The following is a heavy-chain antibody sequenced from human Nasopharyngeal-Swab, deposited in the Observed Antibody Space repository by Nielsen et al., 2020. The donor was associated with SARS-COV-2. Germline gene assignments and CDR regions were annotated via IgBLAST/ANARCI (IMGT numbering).Heavy chain of an antibody. CDR2: MNPNSGNT. D-gene: IGHD2-8*01. Sequence: WVRQAPGQGLEWMGWMNPNSGNTGYAQKFQGRVTMTRNTSISTAYMELSSLRSEDTAVYYCARDWTKFDPWGQGTLVTVSP. CDR3: ARDWTKFDP. V-gene: IGHV1-8*01. J-gene: IGHJ5*02.